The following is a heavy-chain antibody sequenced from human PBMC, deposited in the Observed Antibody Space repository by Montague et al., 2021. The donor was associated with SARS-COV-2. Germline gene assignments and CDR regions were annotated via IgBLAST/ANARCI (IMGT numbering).Heavy chain of an antibody. CDR2: IYWDDDK. Sequence: PPLVKPTQTLTLTCSFSGFSLRTSGVGVGWIRQPPGKALEWLAVIYWDDDKRYSPSLKSRLTITKDTSKNQVVLTMTNVDPVDTATYYCVHSYADYLFDYWGQGTLVSVSS. D-gene: IGHD4-17*01. CDR3: VHSYADYLFDY. J-gene: IGHJ4*02. CDR1: GFSLRTSGVG. V-gene: IGHV2-5*02.